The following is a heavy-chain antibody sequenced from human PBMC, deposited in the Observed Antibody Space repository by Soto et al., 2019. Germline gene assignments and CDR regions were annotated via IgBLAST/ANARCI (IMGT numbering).Heavy chain of an antibody. V-gene: IGHV4-34*01. CDR3: AGGWGRFFDY. J-gene: IGHJ4*02. CDR1: GGSISGYY. Sequence: QVQLQQWGAGLLKPSETLSLTCAVYGGSISGYYWNWIRQPPGKGLEWIGEINHSGGANYNPSLKSRVTISVDTSKTQFALKLGSVTAADTAVYYCAGGWGRFFDYWGQGTLVTVSS. D-gene: IGHD7-27*01. CDR2: INHSGGA.